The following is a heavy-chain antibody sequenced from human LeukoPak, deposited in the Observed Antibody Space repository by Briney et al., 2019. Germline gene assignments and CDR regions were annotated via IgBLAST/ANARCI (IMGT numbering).Heavy chain of an antibody. J-gene: IGHJ4*02. Sequence: PGGSLRLSCAASGFIFSTYGMHWVRQTPGKGLEWVAVISYDGSNKYYEDSVKGRFTISRDNAKNSLYLQMNSLRAEDTAVYYCARAETMVRWGQGTLVTVSS. CDR1: GFIFSTYG. CDR2: ISYDGSNK. V-gene: IGHV3-30*03. CDR3: ARAETMVR. D-gene: IGHD3-10*01.